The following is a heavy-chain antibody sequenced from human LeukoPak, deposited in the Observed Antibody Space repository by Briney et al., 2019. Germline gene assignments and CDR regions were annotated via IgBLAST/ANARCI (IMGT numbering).Heavy chain of an antibody. J-gene: IGHJ4*02. CDR1: GFTFDDYG. CDR2: INWNGGST. Sequence: GGSLRLSCAASGFTFDDYGMSWVRQAPGKGLEWVSGINWNGGSTGYADSVKGRFTISRDNAKDSLYLQMNSLRAEDTALYYCARDRTAPGYSYAPYYFDYWGQGTLVTVSS. V-gene: IGHV3-20*04. CDR3: ARDRTAPGYSYAPYYFDY. D-gene: IGHD5-18*01.